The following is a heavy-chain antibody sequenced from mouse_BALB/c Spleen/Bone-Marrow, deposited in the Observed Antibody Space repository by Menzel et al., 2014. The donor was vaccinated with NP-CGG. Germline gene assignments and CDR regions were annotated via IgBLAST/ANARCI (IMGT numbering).Heavy chain of an antibody. CDR2: INPYNGGI. V-gene: IGHV1-31*01. J-gene: IGHJ3*01. Sequence: EVQLQQSGPELVKPGASMKISCKASGYSFTGYTMNWVKQSHGKNLERIGLINPYNGGISYNQKFKGKATLTVDKSSSTAYMELLSLTSEDSAVYYCARDGNGFVYWGQGTLVTVSA. D-gene: IGHD2-1*01. CDR1: GYSFTGYT. CDR3: ARDGNGFVY.